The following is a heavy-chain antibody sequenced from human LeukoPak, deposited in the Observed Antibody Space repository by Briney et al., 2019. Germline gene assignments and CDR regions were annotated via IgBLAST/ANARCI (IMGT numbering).Heavy chain of an antibody. CDR3: ARDPEWEQDQFDY. V-gene: IGHV1-18*01. J-gene: IGHJ4*02. CDR1: GYTFTSYG. D-gene: IGHD1-26*01. CDR2: ISAYNGNT. Sequence: ASVKVSCKASGYTFTSYGISWVRQAPGQGLEWMGWISAYNGNTNYAQKLQGRVTITADKSTSTAYMELSSLRSEDTAVYYCARDPEWEQDQFDYWGQGTLVTVSS.